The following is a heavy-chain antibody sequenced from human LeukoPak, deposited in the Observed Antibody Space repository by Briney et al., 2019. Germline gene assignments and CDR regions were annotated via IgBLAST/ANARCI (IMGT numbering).Heavy chain of an antibody. CDR1: GFSLSTSGVG. V-gene: IGHV2-5*02. CDR3: AHGLYGDYEGYYFDY. D-gene: IGHD4-17*01. CDR2: IYWDDDK. J-gene: IGHJ4*02. Sequence: SGPTLVKPTQTLTLTCTFSGFSLSTSGVGVGWIRQPPGKALEWLALIYWDDDKRYSPSLKSRLTITKDTSKNQVVLTMTNMDPVDTATYYCAHGLYGDYEGYYFDYWGQGTLVTVSS.